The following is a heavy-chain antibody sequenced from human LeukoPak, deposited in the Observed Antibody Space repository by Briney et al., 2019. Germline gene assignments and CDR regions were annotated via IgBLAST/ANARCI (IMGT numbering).Heavy chain of an antibody. V-gene: IGHV3-30*18. D-gene: IGHD3-22*01. Sequence: GGSLRLSCAASGFTFSSYGMHWVRQAPGKGLEWVAVISYDGSNKYYADSVKGRFTISRDNSKNTLYLQMNSLRAEDTAVYYCAKGQYYDSSSTGAFDIWGQGTMVTVSS. CDR1: GFTFSSYG. CDR3: AKGQYYDSSSTGAFDI. J-gene: IGHJ3*02. CDR2: ISYDGSNK.